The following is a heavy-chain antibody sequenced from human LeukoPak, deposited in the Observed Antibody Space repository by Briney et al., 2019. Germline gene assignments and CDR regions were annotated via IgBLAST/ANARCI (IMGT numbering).Heavy chain of an antibody. V-gene: IGHV3-30*18. D-gene: IGHD3-22*01. Sequence: PGGSLRLSCAASGFTFSSYGIHWVRQAPGKGLEWVAVISYDGSNKYYADSVKGRLTISRDNSKNTLYLQMNSLRAEDTAVYYCAKDLYDSSDYYGSPDYWGQGTLVTVSS. J-gene: IGHJ4*02. CDR2: ISYDGSNK. CDR3: AKDLYDSSDYYGSPDY. CDR1: GFTFSSYG.